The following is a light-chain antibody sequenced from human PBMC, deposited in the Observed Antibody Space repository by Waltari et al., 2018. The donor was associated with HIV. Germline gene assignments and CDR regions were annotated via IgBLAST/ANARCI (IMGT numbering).Light chain of an antibody. CDR3: QQDDTLPWT. V-gene: IGKV1-12*01. CDR2: AAS. CDR1: QDIISW. J-gene: IGKJ1*01. Sequence: DVQMTQSPSLVSASVGDRVTITCRASQDIISWLVWYQQKPGKAPKLLIYAASTLLSGVPSRFSGSGSGTDFTLTISSLQPEDSATYFCQQDDTLPWTFGQETKVEIK.